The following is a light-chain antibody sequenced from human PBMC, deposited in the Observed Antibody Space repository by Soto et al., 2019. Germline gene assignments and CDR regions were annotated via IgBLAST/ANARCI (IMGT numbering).Light chain of an antibody. Sequence: LTQSPATLSLSPGGTATLSCRASQNSSSYLAWFRQKPGQAPRLLIYDASSRASGIPARISGSGSGTDFTLTISSLEPEDVAVYYCQQRSNWPITFGQGTRLEIK. CDR3: QQRSNWPIT. V-gene: IGKV3-11*01. CDR2: DAS. J-gene: IGKJ5*01. CDR1: QNSSSY.